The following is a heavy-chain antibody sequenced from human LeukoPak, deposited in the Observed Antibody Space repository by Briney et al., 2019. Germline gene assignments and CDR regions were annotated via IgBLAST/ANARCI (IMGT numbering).Heavy chain of an antibody. Sequence: ASVKVSRKASGYTFTGYYMHWVRQAPGQGLEWMGWINPNSGGTNYAQKFQGRVTMTRDTSISTAYMELSRLRSDDTAVYYCARPIEYCSSTSCYGATDYFDYWGQGTLVTVSS. J-gene: IGHJ4*02. CDR2: INPNSGGT. V-gene: IGHV1-2*02. CDR3: ARPIEYCSSTSCYGATDYFDY. D-gene: IGHD2-2*01. CDR1: GYTFTGYY.